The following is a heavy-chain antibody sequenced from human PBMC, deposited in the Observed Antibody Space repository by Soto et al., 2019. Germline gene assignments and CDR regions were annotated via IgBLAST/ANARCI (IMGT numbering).Heavy chain of an antibody. V-gene: IGHV3-48*02. J-gene: IGHJ4*02. CDR2: ISSSSTI. CDR3: ARDTGSIVVVPAAIDH. D-gene: IGHD2-2*02. CDR1: GFTFSSYS. Sequence: EVQLVESGGGLVQPGGSLRLSCAASGFTFSSYSMNWVRQAPGKGLEWVSYISSSSTIYYADSVKGRFTISRDNAKNSLYLQMNSLRDEDTAVYYCARDTGSIVVVPAAIDHWGQGTLVTVSS.